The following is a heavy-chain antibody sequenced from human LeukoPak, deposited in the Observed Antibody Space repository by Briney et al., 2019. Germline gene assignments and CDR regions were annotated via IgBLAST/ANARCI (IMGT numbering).Heavy chain of an antibody. V-gene: IGHV4-59*01. CDR3: ARVAPQDYCFDY. CDR1: GGSISSYY. CDR2: IYYSGST. D-gene: IGHD2-15*01. Sequence: SETLSLTCTVSGGSISSYYWSWIRQPPGKGLEWIGYIYYSGSTNYNPSLKSRVTISVDTSKNQFSLKLSSVTAADTAVYYCARVAPQDYCFDYWGQGTLVTVSS. J-gene: IGHJ4*02.